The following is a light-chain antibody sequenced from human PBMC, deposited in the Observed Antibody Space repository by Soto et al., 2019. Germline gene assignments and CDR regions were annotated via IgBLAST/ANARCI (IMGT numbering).Light chain of an antibody. V-gene: IGKV2-30*01. CDR1: QSLVFTDGNNY. CDR2: KAS. CDR3: TQGSGWPWT. Sequence: LTYSPLTRPVSLWKPACIFCTDTQSLVFTDGNNYLEWFHQRPGQAPRRLIFKASNRGSGVPDRFSGSGSGTDFTLNISRVEAEDVGVYYCTQGSGWPWTFGQGTKVDIK. J-gene: IGKJ1*01.